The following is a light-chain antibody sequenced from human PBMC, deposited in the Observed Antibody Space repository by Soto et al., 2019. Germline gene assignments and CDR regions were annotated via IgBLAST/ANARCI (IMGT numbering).Light chain of an antibody. CDR1: QSIRYY. Sequence: DIHLTQCPPTLSASVGDRVTITCRASQSIRYYLAWYQQMPGKAPKLLIYGASSLQSGVPSRFSGSGSGTEFTLTSSRLQPDDSATYFCQHHNSYSQTFGQGTKV. CDR3: QHHNSYSQT. V-gene: IGKV1-5*01. CDR2: GAS. J-gene: IGKJ1*01.